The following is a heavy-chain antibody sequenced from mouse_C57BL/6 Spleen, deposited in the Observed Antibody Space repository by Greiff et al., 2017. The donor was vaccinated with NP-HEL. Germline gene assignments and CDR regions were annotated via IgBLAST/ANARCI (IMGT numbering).Heavy chain of an antibody. Sequence: EVMLVESEGGLVQPGSSMKLSCTASGFTFSDYYMAWVRQVPEKGLEWVANINYDGSSTYYLDSLKSRFIISRDNAKNILYLQMSSLKSEDTATYYCARDTGGYFDYWGQGTTLTVSS. CDR2: INYDGSST. J-gene: IGHJ2*01. D-gene: IGHD4-1*01. CDR3: ARDTGGYFDY. V-gene: IGHV5-16*01. CDR1: GFTFSDYY.